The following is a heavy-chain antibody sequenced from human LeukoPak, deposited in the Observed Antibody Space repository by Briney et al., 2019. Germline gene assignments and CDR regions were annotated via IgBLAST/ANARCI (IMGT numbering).Heavy chain of an antibody. CDR2: IYYSGYT. Sequence: SETLSLTCTVSGGSISSYYWSWIRQPPGKGLEWIGYIYYSGYTNYNPSLKSRVTISVDTSKNQFSLKLSSVTAADTAVYYCARGPDTSTWYYYYMDVWGKGTTVTVSS. D-gene: IGHD6-13*01. CDR3: ARGPDTSTWYYYYMDV. CDR1: GGSISSYY. J-gene: IGHJ6*03. V-gene: IGHV4-59*01.